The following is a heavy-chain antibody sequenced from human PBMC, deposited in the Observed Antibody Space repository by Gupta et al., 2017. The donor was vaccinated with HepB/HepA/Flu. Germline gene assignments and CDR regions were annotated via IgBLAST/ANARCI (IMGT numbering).Heavy chain of an antibody. CDR2: ISISSDYM. CDR3: ATGPGDFWSGYYLGYFDY. Sequence: EVHMVESGGGLVQPGGSLRRSCAASGFTFTTYSTHWVRQAPGRGLEWVSSISISSDYMYYADSVKGRFTISRDNAESSLFLQMNSLRAEDTAIYYCATGPGDFWSGYYLGYFDYWGQGTLVTVSS. D-gene: IGHD3-3*01. CDR1: GFTFTTYS. V-gene: IGHV3-21*01. J-gene: IGHJ4*02.